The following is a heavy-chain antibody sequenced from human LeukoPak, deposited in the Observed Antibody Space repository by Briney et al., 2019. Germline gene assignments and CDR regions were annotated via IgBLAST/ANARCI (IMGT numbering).Heavy chain of an antibody. J-gene: IGHJ4*02. CDR2: IYTSGST. V-gene: IGHV4-61*02. CDR1: GGSISGSYY. CDR3: AREKSYSSSFGY. Sequence: PSQTLSLTCTVSGGSISGSYYWTWIRQPAGKGLEWIGRIYTSGSTNYNPSLTSRVTISLDQSKNQFSLKLSSVTAADTAVYYCAREKSYSSSFGYWGQGTLVTVSS. D-gene: IGHD6-6*01.